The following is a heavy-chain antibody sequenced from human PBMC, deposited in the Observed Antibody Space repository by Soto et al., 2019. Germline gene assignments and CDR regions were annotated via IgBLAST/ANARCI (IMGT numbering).Heavy chain of an antibody. V-gene: IGHV5-51*01. CDR3: ARPMLRRSAFDI. D-gene: IGHD2-8*01. CDR1: GYRFTSYW. CDR2: IYPGDSDT. J-gene: IGHJ3*02. Sequence: PGESLKISCKGSGYRFTSYWSGWVRQMPGKGLEWMGIIYPGDSDTRYSPSFQGQVTISADMSVSTAYLQWNSLKASDTAMYYCARPMLRRSAFDIWGQGTMVTVS.